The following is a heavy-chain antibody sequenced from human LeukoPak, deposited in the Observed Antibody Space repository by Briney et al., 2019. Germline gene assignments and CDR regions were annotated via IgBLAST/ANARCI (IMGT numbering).Heavy chain of an antibody. V-gene: IGHV3-7*01. J-gene: IGHJ4*02. CDR3: ARDQGIFDY. Sequence: PGGSLRLSCAASGFTLSNFWMNWVRQAPGRGLEWVAIINRDGTHKEYVDSVEGRFTISRDNAKNSLYLQMNSLRDEDSAVYYCARDQGIFDYWGQGTLVTVSS. CDR2: INRDGTHK. CDR1: GFTLSNFW.